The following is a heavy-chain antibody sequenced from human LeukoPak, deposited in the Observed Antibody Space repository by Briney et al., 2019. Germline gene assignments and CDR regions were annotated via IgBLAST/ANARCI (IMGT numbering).Heavy chain of an antibody. D-gene: IGHD5-12*01. V-gene: IGHV3-23*01. CDR1: GFTFSNYD. J-gene: IGHJ3*02. CDR2: ITASGFT. Sequence: GGSLRLSCSASGFTFSNYDMGLVRQAPGEGLEWVCSITASGFTNYADSARGRFTISRDNAKNTLYLQMNSLRAEDTALYYCGKYLQPSGYPYALDMWGQGTMVTVSS. CDR3: GKYLQPSGYPYALDM.